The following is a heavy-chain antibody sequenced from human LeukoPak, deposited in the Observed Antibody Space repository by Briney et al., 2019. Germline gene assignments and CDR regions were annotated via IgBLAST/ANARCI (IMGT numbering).Heavy chain of an antibody. CDR1: GFTFSSYA. CDR3: ARVRTYYAQDDAFDI. V-gene: IGHV3-30-3*01. Sequence: GGSLRLSCAASGFTFSSYAMHWVRQAPGKGLEWVAVISYDGSNKYYADSVKGRFTISRDNSKNTLYLQMNSLRAEDTAVYYCARVRTYYAQDDAFDIWGQGTMVTVSS. D-gene: IGHD3-3*01. CDR2: ISYDGSNK. J-gene: IGHJ3*02.